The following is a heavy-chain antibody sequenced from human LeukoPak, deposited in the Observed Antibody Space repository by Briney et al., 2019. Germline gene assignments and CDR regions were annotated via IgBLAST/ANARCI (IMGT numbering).Heavy chain of an antibody. CDR2: IYYSGST. Sequence: PSETLSLTCTVSGGSISSGGYYWSWIRQHPGKGLEWIGYIYYSGSTYYNPSLKSRVTISVDTSKNQFSLKLSSATAADTAVYYCARETGPTPITMVRGVVDYWGQGTLVTVSS. CDR1: GGSISSGGYY. D-gene: IGHD3-10*01. J-gene: IGHJ4*02. CDR3: ARETGPTPITMVRGVVDY. V-gene: IGHV4-31*03.